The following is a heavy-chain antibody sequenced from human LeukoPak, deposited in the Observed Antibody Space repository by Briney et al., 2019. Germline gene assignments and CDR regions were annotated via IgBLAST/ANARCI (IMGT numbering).Heavy chain of an antibody. J-gene: IGHJ4*02. CDR2: INPNSGGT. CDR3: ARLSTAANVDY. CDR1: GYTFTGYY. V-gene: IGHV1-2*06. D-gene: IGHD6-13*01. Sequence: ASVKASCKASGYTFTGYYMHWVRQAPGQGLEWMGRINPNSGGTNYAQKFQGRVTMTRDTSISTAYMELSRPRSDDTAVYYCARLSTAANVDYWGQGTLVTVSS.